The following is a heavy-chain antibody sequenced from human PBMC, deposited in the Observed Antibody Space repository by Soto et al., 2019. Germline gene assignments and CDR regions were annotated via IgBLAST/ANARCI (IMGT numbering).Heavy chain of an antibody. CDR1: GFTYSNYW. CDR2: IREDGTET. D-gene: IGHD3-3*01. Sequence: QPGGSLRLSCAASGFTYSNYWMGWVRQSPGQRLEWVANIREDGTETDYIDSVKGRFTISRDNAKNSLYLQMNSLRAEDTAVYFCARDLLFHDFWTGYPTLFDYWGQGALVTVSS. V-gene: IGHV3-7*01. CDR3: ARDLLFHDFWTGYPTLFDY. J-gene: IGHJ4*02.